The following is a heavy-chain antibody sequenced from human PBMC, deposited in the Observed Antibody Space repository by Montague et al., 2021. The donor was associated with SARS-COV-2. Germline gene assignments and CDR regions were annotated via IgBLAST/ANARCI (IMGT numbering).Heavy chain of an antibody. CDR3: AKGVDASGSYRSTLGY. J-gene: IGHJ4*02. V-gene: IGHV3-23*01. Sequence: SRRLSCAASGFSFRSYAMNWVRQAPGKGLEWVSGISYTSGSTYYADSVKGRFTISRDNSKNTVYLQMNSLRAEDTAVYYCAKGVDASGSYRSTLGYWGQGTLVTVSS. D-gene: IGHD3-10*01. CDR2: ISYTSGST. CDR1: GFSFRSYA.